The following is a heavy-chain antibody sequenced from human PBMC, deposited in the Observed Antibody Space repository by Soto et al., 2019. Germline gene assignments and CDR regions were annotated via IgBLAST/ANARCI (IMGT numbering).Heavy chain of an antibody. CDR1: GFAFNNCG. V-gene: IGHV3-30*18. J-gene: IGHJ4*02. Sequence: QVQLVESGGGVVQPGRSLRLSCAASGFAFNNCGMHWVRQAPGKGLEWVALISYDGSKKYYVDSVKGRFTISRDNSKNTLYLQMNSLRAEDTAVYYCAKFTGQQDYDFWSGTDLWGQGTLVTVSS. CDR3: AKFTGQQDYDFWSGTDL. D-gene: IGHD3-3*01. CDR2: ISYDGSKK.